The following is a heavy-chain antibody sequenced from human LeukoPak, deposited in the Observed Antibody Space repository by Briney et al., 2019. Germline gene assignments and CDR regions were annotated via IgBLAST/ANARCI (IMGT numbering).Heavy chain of an antibody. D-gene: IGHD4-17*01. CDR2: IYHSGST. V-gene: IGHV4-30-2*01. Sequence: SQTLSPTCAVSGGSISSGGYSWSWIRQPPGKGLEWIGYIYHSGSTYYNPSLKSRVTISVDRSKNQFSLKLSSVTAADTAVYYCARGVGDYGDYGGSLDPWGQGTLVTVSS. CDR1: GGSISSGGYS. J-gene: IGHJ5*02. CDR3: ARGVGDYGDYGGSLDP.